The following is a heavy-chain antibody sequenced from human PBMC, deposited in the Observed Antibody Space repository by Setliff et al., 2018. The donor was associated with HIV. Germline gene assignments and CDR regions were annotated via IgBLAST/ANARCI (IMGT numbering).Heavy chain of an antibody. CDR2: IYYRGDT. J-gene: IGHJ4*02. V-gene: IGHV4-39*01. CDR3: ARQPTFDSSGSLSY. D-gene: IGHD3-22*01. Sequence: SETLSLTCTVSGGSITSDSFYWGWIRQPPGKGLERIGSIYYRGDTYYNPSLKSRVTTSVDTIKNQFFLKLSSLTAADTAVYYCARQPTFDSSGSLSYWGQGILVTVSS. CDR1: GGSITSDSFY.